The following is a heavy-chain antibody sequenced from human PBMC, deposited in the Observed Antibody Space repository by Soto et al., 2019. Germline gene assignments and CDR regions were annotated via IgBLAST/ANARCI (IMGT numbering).Heavy chain of an antibody. CDR3: ARGIAAQNRGWFDP. J-gene: IGHJ5*02. CDR1: GGTFSSYA. V-gene: IGHV1-69*13. D-gene: IGHD6-6*01. CDR2: IIPIFGTA. Sequence: GASVKVSCTASGGTFSSYAISWVRQAPGQGLEWMGGIIPIFGTANYAQKFQGRVTITADESTSTAYMELSSLRSEDTAVYYCARGIAAQNRGWFDPWGQGTLVTVSS.